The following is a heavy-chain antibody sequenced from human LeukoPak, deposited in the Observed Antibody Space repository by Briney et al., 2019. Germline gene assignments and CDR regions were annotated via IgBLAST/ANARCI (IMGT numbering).Heavy chain of an antibody. CDR2: IWYDGSNK. V-gene: IGHV3-33*01. Sequence: PGGSLRLSCAASGFTFSSYGMQWVRQAPGKGLEWVAVIWYDGSNKYYTDSVKGRFTISRDNSKSTIYLQMNSLRAEDTAIYYCARDRGIVVVPPPIVYYYHGMDVWGQGTTVTGSS. D-gene: IGHD2-2*01. CDR3: ARDRGIVVVPPPIVYYYHGMDV. J-gene: IGHJ6*02. CDR1: GFTFSSYG.